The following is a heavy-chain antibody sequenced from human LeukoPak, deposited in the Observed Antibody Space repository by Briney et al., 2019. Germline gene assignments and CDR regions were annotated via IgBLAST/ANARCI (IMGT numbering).Heavy chain of an antibody. D-gene: IGHD3-10*01. Sequence: PSETLSLTCTVSGGSISTYHWTWIRQPPGKGLEWIGYIYYVGTTKYNPSPESRVTMSVDTSKNQVSLKLNFVTAADTAVYYCARHKLSFGELDSWGQGSLVTVSS. CDR1: GGSISTYH. V-gene: IGHV4-59*08. J-gene: IGHJ4*02. CDR3: ARHKLSFGELDS. CDR2: IYYVGTT.